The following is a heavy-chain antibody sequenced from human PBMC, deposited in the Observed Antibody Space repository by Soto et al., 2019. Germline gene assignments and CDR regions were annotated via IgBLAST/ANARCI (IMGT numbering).Heavy chain of an antibody. Sequence: QVQLVQSGAEVKKPGSSVKVSCKASGGTFSSYAISWVRQAPGQGLEWMGGIIPIFGTANYAQKFQGRVTITADKSTRTAYMELSSLRSEDTAVYYCASNDYGEDYYYYGMDVWGQGTTVTVSS. V-gene: IGHV1-69*06. CDR1: GGTFSSYA. CDR2: IIPIFGTA. D-gene: IGHD4-17*01. CDR3: ASNDYGEDYYYYGMDV. J-gene: IGHJ6*02.